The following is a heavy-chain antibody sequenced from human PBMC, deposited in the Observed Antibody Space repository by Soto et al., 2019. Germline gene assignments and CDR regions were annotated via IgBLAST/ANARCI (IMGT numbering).Heavy chain of an antibody. D-gene: IGHD6-25*01. CDR1: GGSISSVGHY. Sequence: SETLSLTCSVSGGSISSVGHYWTWIRQQPGKGLEWIGYIYYSGSTDYNPSLKSRVTISVDRSKNQFSLDLSSVTAADTAIYYCARESGGYDSSTRYGLDVWGQGTTVTVSS. V-gene: IGHV4-31*03. CDR3: ARESGGYDSSTRYGLDV. CDR2: IYYSGST. J-gene: IGHJ6*02.